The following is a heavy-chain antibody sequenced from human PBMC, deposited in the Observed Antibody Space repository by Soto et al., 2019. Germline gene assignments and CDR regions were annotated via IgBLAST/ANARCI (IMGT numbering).Heavy chain of an antibody. Sequence: EVQLVESGGGLVQPGRSLRLSCAASGFTFDDYAIHWVRQAPGRGLEWVAGISWNGASIGYADSVKGRFTISRDNAKTSLQLQMNSLRSEDTALYYCANLPLYGSGFDCWGQGTLVTVSS. V-gene: IGHV3-9*01. CDR3: ANLPLYGSGFDC. CDR2: ISWNGASI. J-gene: IGHJ4*02. D-gene: IGHD3-10*01. CDR1: GFTFDDYA.